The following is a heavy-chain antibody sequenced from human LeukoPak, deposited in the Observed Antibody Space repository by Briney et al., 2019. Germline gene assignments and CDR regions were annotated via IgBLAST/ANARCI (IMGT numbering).Heavy chain of an antibody. CDR1: GFTFSSYG. CDR3: AKDARLIFDY. J-gene: IGHJ4*02. V-gene: IGHV3-30*18. D-gene: IGHD1-1*01. CDR2: ISYDGSNK. Sequence: GESLRLSCAASGFTFSSYGMHWVRQAPGKGLEWVAVISYDGSNKYYADSVKGRFTISRDNSKNTLYLQMNSLRAEDTAVYYCAKDARLIFDYWGQGTLVTVSS.